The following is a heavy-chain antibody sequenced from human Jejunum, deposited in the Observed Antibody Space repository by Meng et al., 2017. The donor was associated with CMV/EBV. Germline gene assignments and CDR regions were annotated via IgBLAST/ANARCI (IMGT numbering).Heavy chain of an antibody. Sequence: GLTFSHYAMSWVRRAPGKGLEWVAGISGRGATIFYSESVKGRFTVSRDNSRNTLYLQMDALRVEDTAMYYCARDYGAGTTGDFDYWGQGTLVTVSS. CDR2: ISGRGATI. V-gene: IGHV3-23*01. D-gene: IGHD3-10*01. CDR1: GLTFSHYA. CDR3: ARDYGAGTTGDFDY. J-gene: IGHJ4*02.